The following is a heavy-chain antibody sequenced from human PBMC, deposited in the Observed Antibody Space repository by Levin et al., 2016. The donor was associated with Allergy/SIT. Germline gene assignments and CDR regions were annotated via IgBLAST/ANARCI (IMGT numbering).Heavy chain of an antibody. CDR2: IIPIFGTA. J-gene: IGHJ3*02. D-gene: IGHD1-26*01. CDR3: ARDRDSGVGAFDI. V-gene: IGHV1-69*13. CDR1: GGTFSSYA. Sequence: SVKVSCKASGGTFSSYAISWVRQAPGQGLEWMGGIIPIFGTANYAQKFQGRVTITADESTSTAYMELSSLRSEDTAVYYCARDRDSGVGAFDIWGQGTMVTVSS.